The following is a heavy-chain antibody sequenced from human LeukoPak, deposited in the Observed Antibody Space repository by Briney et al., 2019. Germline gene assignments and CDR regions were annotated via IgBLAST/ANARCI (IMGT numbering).Heavy chain of an antibody. CDR2: ISGSGDST. CDR3: AKASPPLIDY. CDR1: GFTFSSYS. Sequence: KSGGSLRLSCAASGFTFSSYSMNWVRQAPGKGLEWVSAISGSGDSTNYAASVKGRFAISRDNSKNTLYLQMNSLRAEDTAVYYCAKASPPLIDYWGQGTLVTVSS. J-gene: IGHJ4*02. V-gene: IGHV3-23*01.